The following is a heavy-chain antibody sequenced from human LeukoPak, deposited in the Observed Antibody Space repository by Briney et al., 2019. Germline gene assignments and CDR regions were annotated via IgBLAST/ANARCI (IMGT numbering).Heavy chain of an antibody. CDR2: IFYSGST. Sequence: SETLSLTCTVSGGSISSYYWSWMRQPPGKGLEWRGYIFYSGSTNYNPSLKSRVTISVDTSKNQCSLKRSSGTAADTVVYYCARHQYRAFDIWGQGKMVTVSS. J-gene: IGHJ3*02. CDR3: ARHQYRAFDI. D-gene: IGHD2/OR15-2a*01. CDR1: GGSISSYY. V-gene: IGHV4-59*01.